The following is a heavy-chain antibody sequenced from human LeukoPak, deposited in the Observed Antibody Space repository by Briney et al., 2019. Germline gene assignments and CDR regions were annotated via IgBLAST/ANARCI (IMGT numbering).Heavy chain of an antibody. Sequence: SETLSLTCTVSGGSMSSYYWSFIRQPAGKGLEWIGRIHTSWTTYYNPSLKSRVTMSVDTSRNQFSLRLTSVTAADTAVYYCATSRGMRAFDIWGQGTLVTVSS. CDR2: IHTSWTT. CDR1: GGSMSSYY. J-gene: IGHJ3*02. CDR3: ATSRGMRAFDI. D-gene: IGHD3-10*01. V-gene: IGHV4-4*07.